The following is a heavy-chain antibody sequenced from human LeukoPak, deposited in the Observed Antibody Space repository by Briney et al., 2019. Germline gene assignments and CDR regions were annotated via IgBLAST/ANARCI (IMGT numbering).Heavy chain of an antibody. D-gene: IGHD3-22*01. CDR3: AKDRPNYYESNGDYYRRNGDY. J-gene: IGHJ4*02. Sequence: PGGSLRLSCAASGFTFSIYAMSWVRQAPGKGLEWVSSISGSGGSTYYTDPVKGRFTISRDNSKSTLYLQMNSLRAEDTAVYYCAKDRPNYYESNGDYYRRNGDYWGQGTLVTVSS. CDR2: ISGSGGST. CDR1: GFTFSIYA. V-gene: IGHV3-23*01.